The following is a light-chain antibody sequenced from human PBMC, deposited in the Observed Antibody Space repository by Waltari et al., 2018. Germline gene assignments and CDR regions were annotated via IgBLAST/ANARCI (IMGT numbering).Light chain of an antibody. CDR2: GAS. Sequence: EIVLTQSPGTLSLSPGERATLSCRASQSVNSNSLAWYQQKPGQAPRLLIYGASSRATGIPDRFSGSGSGTDFIFTISRLEPEDFAVYYCQQYGSSPPYTFGQGTKLEIK. CDR3: QQYGSSPPYT. V-gene: IGKV3-20*01. J-gene: IGKJ2*01. CDR1: QSVNSNS.